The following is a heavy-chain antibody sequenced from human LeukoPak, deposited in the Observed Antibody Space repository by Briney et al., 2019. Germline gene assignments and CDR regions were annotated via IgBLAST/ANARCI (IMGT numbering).Heavy chain of an antibody. J-gene: IGHJ6*02. CDR2: IDRSDSYT. V-gene: IGHV5-10-1*01. D-gene: IGHD4-17*01. Sequence: PGASLQISSQGAGYNFTSYWIRRVRQLKGKGLKWMERIDRSDSYTNYTPSFQGHVTISADKSISTAYLQWSSLKASDTAMYYCASNDGPTNGYGDYDYYYYGMDVWGQGTTVTVSS. CDR3: ASNDGPTNGYGDYDYYYYGMDV. CDR1: GYNFTSYW.